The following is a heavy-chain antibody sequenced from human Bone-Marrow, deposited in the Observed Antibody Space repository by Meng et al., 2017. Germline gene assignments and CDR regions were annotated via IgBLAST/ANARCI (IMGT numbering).Heavy chain of an antibody. CDR1: CGSIGSYY. J-gene: IGHJ5*02. Sequence: QVPAQESGPGLLTPSEPLSLTCTDSCGSIGSYYWSSSQTPGGKGLGWIGRIYTSRRTNYHPSLKIRVTMSVDTSKNQFSLKLSSVTAADTAVYYGARAGGVAVAGIFLGFDPWGQGTLVTVSS. CDR2: IYTSRRT. V-gene: IGHV4-4*07. CDR3: ARAGGVAVAGIFLGFDP. D-gene: IGHD6-19*01.